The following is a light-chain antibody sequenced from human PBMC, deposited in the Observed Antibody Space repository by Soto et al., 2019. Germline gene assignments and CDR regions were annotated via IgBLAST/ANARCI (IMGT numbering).Light chain of an antibody. V-gene: IGKV3-15*01. CDR1: QSVSSSY. J-gene: IGKJ2*03. CDR3: QHYNNWPPYS. CDR2: GAS. Sequence: EIVLTHSPGTLSFSPLEIATLSCSASQSVSSSYLAWYHHKPGQTPRLVLYGASKRATGIPARFSGSGSGRHFTLTISSLQSEDFGVYYCQHYNNWPPYSFGQGTKVDIK.